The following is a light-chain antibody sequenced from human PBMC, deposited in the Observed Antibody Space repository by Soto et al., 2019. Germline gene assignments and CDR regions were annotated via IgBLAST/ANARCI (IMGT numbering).Light chain of an antibody. J-gene: IGKJ1*01. CDR3: QHYNAFPWT. CDR1: QRISVS. Sequence: TQMTQSPSTLSASVVDRVTITCRASQRISVSLAWYQQKPGKPPKLLISKASHLQSGVPSRFSGSGSGTEFTLTISSLQPDDFATYYFQHYNAFPWTFGQGTKVDIK. CDR2: KAS. V-gene: IGKV1-5*03.